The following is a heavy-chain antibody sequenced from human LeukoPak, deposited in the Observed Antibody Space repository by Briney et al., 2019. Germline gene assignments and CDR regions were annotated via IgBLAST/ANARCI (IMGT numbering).Heavy chain of an antibody. CDR1: GYTFTSYG. V-gene: IGHV1-18*01. CDR2: ISAYNGNT. CDR3: ARDLMGQLGYYMDV. J-gene: IGHJ6*03. Sequence: ASVKVSCKASGYTFTSYGISWVRQAPGQGLEWMGWISAYNGNTNYAQKLQGRVTMTTDTSTSTAYMELSSLRSEDTAVYYCARDLMGQLGYYMDVWGKGTTVTVSS. D-gene: IGHD6-6*01.